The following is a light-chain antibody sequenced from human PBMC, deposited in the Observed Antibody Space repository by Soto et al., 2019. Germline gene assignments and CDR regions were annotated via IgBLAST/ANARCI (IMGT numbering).Light chain of an antibody. CDR3: SSYAGNNNFVV. CDR1: SSDVGAYNY. V-gene: IGLV2-8*01. Sequence: QSVLTQPPSASGSPGQSVTISCTGTSSDVGAYNYVSWYQHHPGKAPKLIIYEVNKRPSGVPDRFSGSKSGNTASLTVSGLQAEDEADYYCSSYAGNNNFVVFGGGTKLTVL. CDR2: EVN. J-gene: IGLJ2*01.